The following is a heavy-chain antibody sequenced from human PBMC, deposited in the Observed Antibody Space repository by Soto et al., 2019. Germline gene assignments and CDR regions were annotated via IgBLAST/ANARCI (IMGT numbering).Heavy chain of an antibody. V-gene: IGHV3-11*06. CDR2: ISSSSSYT. J-gene: IGHJ6*02. D-gene: IGHD6-19*01. CDR3: ARDSGAGKDYYYYGMDV. Sequence: GGSLRLSCAASGFTFSDYYMSWIRQAPGKGLEWVSYISSSSSYTNYADSVKGRFTISRDNAKNSLYLQMNSLRAEDTAVYYCARDSGAGKDYYYYGMDVWGQGTTITVSS. CDR1: GFTFSDYY.